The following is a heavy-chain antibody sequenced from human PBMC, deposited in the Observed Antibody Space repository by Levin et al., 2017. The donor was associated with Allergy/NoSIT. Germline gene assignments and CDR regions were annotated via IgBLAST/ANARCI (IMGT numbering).Heavy chain of an antibody. Sequence: GGSLRLSCTGSGFTFGDYAMSWVRQAPGKGLEWVGFIRNKAHGGTTEYAAPLKGRLTISGDDSKRIASLQMNSLKTEDTAVYFCARGGPPNYDYNWGSYRDGYFDYWGQGTLVTVSS. J-gene: IGHJ4*02. V-gene: IGHV3-49*04. D-gene: IGHD3-16*02. CDR1: GFTFGDYA. CDR3: ARGGPPNYDYNWGSYRDGYFDY. CDR2: IRNKAHGGTT.